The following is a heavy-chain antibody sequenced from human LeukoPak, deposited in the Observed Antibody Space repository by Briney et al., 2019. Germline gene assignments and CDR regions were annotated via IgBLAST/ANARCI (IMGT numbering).Heavy chain of an antibody. D-gene: IGHD6-19*01. CDR1: RDSVSSNSAT. CDR3: ARVEAGKGWFDP. J-gene: IGHJ5*02. V-gene: IGHV6-1*01. Sequence: SQTLSLTCAISRDSVSSNSATWNWIRQSPSRGLEWLGRTYYRSKWYNDYAVSVKSRITINPDTSKNQFSLHLNSVTPEDTAVYHCARVEAGKGWFDPWGQGTQVTVSS. CDR2: TYYRSKWYN.